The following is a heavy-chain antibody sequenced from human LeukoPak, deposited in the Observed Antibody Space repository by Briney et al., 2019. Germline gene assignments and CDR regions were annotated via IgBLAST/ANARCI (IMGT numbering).Heavy chain of an antibody. Sequence: PGGSLRLSCAASGFTFSSYSMNWVRQAPGKGLEWVSSISSSSNYIYYADSVKGRFTISRDNAKNSLYLQMNSLRAEDTAVYYCAREGQGVKTAVFDIWGHGTMVTVSS. CDR1: GFTFSSYS. CDR3: AREGQGVKTAVFDI. V-gene: IGHV3-21*01. D-gene: IGHD1-14*01. CDR2: ISSSSNYI. J-gene: IGHJ3*02.